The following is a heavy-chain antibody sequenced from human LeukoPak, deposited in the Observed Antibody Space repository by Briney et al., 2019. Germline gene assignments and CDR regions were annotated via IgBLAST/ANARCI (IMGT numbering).Heavy chain of an antibody. CDR3: AKFQRLFGDPLGDFAY. V-gene: IGHV3-23*01. CDR1: GCTFGNYA. D-gene: IGHD3-10*01. J-gene: IGHJ4*02. CDR2: LTDTGTST. Sequence: GGSLRLSCAASGCTFGNYAMSWVRQTAGKGLEWVSGLTDTGTSTYYAHSVKGRFTISRDNSKNTLYLNMNSLRAEHTATYYCAKFQRLFGDPLGDFAYWGQGALVPVSS.